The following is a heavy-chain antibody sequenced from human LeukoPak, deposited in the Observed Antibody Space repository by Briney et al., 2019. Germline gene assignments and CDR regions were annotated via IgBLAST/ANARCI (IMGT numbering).Heavy chain of an antibody. CDR3: ARDHVLRFLEWPPDFDY. CDR2: INSDGSIT. Sequence: GGSLRLSCAASGFTFTTYWMHWVRQAPGKGLVWVSHINSDGSITSYADSVKGRFTISRDNAKNTLYLQMNSLRAEDTAVYYCARDHVLRFLEWPPDFDYWGQGTLVAVSS. V-gene: IGHV3-74*01. D-gene: IGHD3-3*01. J-gene: IGHJ4*02. CDR1: GFTFTTYW.